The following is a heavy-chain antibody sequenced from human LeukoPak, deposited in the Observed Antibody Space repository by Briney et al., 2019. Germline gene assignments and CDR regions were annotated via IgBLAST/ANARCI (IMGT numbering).Heavy chain of an antibody. J-gene: IGHJ4*02. V-gene: IGHV3-30*02. CDR1: GCTFSNYG. CDR3: AKELRGGSIWRYYFDY. CDR2: IWYDGGNK. Sequence: SGGSLRLSCAASGCTFSNYGMHWVRQAPGKGLEWVAVIWYDGGNKYYADSVKGRFIISRDNSKNTLYLQMNSLRAEDTAVYYCAKELRGGSIWRYYFDYWGQGTLVTVSS. D-gene: IGHD6-13*01.